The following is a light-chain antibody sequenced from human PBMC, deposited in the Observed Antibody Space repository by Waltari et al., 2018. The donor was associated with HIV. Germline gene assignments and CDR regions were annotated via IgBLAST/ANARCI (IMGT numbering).Light chain of an antibody. CDR1: QDISNY. CDR2: DAS. V-gene: IGKV1-33*01. J-gene: IGKJ3*01. CDR3: QQYDNLPFT. Sequence: DIQMTQSPSSPSASVGDRVTITCQASQDISNYLNWYQQKPGKAPKLLIYDASNLETGVPSRFSGSGSGTDFTFTITSLQPEDIATYYCQQYDNLPFTFGPGTKVHIK.